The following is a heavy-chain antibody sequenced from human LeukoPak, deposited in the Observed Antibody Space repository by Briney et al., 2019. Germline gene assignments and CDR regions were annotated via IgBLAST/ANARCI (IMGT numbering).Heavy chain of an antibody. Sequence: GESLKISCKGSGYSFTSYWIGWVRQMPGKGLEWXXXXYPGDSDTRYRPSFQGQITISADKSISTAYLQWSSLKASDTAMYYCARLGAYCSSTSCDPYYYYGMDVWGQGTTVTVSS. J-gene: IGHJ6*02. CDR1: GYSFTSYW. V-gene: IGHV5-51*01. CDR2: XYPGDSDT. D-gene: IGHD2-2*01. CDR3: ARLGAYCSSTSCDPYYYYGMDV.